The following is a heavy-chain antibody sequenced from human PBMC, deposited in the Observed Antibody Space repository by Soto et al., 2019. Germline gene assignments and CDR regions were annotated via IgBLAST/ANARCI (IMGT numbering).Heavy chain of an antibody. Sequence: SVEVSCKASGGTFGSYRMNWVRQAPGQGLEWVGGIVPIYRTADYAQKFQGRVTITADESARTSYMELRSLESQDPAVYYCARVGGDDFGDSGGFDYWGQGTLVTVSS. CDR2: IVPIYRTA. CDR1: GGTFGSYR. J-gene: IGHJ4*02. V-gene: IGHV1-69*13. CDR3: ARVGGDDFGDSGGFDY. D-gene: IGHD4-17*01.